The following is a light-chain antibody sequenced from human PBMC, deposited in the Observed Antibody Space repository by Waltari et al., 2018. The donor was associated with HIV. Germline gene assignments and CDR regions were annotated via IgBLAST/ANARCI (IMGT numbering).Light chain of an antibody. CDR3: CSYAGSYTYV. CDR2: DVN. CDR1: SSDVGGYNY. J-gene: IGLJ1*01. V-gene: IGLV2-11*01. Sequence: QSALTQPRSVSGSPGQSVTIPCTGTSSDVGGYNYVSWYHQHPGKAPRLMIYDVNRRPSGVPGRFSGSKSGNTASLTISGLQAEDEADYYCCSYAGSYTYVFGTGTEVTVL.